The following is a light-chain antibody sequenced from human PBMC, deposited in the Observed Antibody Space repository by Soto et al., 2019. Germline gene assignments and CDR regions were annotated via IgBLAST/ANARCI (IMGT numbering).Light chain of an antibody. CDR2: AAS. V-gene: IGKV1-9*01. CDR3: QQFNVYPLT. Sequence: DIQLTQSPSFLSASVGYRVTITCRASQGIRDFLAWYQQKPGKAPKLLIYAASTLQTGVPTRFSGIASGTEFTLIISNLQPADFATYYCQQFNVYPLTFGGGTKVEIK. CDR1: QGIRDF. J-gene: IGKJ4*01.